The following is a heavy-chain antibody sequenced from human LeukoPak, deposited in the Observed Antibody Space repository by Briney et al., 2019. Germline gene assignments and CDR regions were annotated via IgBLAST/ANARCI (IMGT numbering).Heavy chain of an antibody. V-gene: IGHV4-34*01. CDR2: INHSGST. D-gene: IGHD6-19*01. CDR3: ARTLIAVAFDY. CDR1: GGSFSGYY. Sequence: SETLSLTCAVYGGSFSGYYWSWLRQPPGKGLEWIGEINHSGSTNYNSSLKSRVTISVDTSKNQFSLKLSSVTAADTAVYYCARTLIAVAFDYWGQGTLVTVSS. J-gene: IGHJ4*02.